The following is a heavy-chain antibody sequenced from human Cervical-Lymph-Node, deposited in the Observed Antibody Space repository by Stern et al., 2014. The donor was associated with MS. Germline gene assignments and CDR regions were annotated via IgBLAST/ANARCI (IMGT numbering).Heavy chain of an antibody. J-gene: IGHJ5*02. CDR3: AXXTSLXXXLASNWFDP. D-gene: IGHD2-15*01. Sequence: QITXKESGPTLVKATQTLTLTCTFSGFSLGTRGVGVGWIRQTPGKAPEWLAIIYWDDDKRYSPSFKNRVTITKDTTKNQVVLAMTNVDAEDTATYFCAXXTSLXXXLASNWFDPWGQGILVTVSS. CDR1: GFSLGTRGVG. V-gene: IGHV2-5*02. CDR2: IYWDDDK.